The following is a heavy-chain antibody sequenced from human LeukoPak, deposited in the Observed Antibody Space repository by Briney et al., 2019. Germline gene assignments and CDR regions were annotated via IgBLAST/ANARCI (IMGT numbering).Heavy chain of an antibody. Sequence: GGSLRLSCAASGFTVSSNYMSWVCQAPGKGLEWVSVIYSGCSTYYAGSVKGRFTISRHNSKHTLYLQMNSLRAEDTAVYYCAAWNYYDSSGYPYYFDYWGQGTLVTVSS. J-gene: IGHJ4*02. V-gene: IGHV3-53*04. CDR2: IYSGCST. D-gene: IGHD3-22*01. CDR3: AAWNYYDSSGYPYYFDY. CDR1: GFTVSSNY.